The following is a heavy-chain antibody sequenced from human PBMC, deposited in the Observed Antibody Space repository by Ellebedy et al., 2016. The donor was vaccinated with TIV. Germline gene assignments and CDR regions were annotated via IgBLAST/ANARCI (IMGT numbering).Heavy chain of an antibody. J-gene: IGHJ6*02. CDR1: GGSISSGGYY. Sequence: MPSETLSLTCTVSGGSISSGGYYWSWIRQHPGKGLEWIGYIYYSGTTYYNPSLKSRVTISVDTSENQFSLNLSSVTAADTAVYYCARDPRWRGLDVWGQGTTVSVSS. V-gene: IGHV4-31*03. CDR2: IYYSGTT. D-gene: IGHD1-1*01. CDR3: ARDPRWRGLDV.